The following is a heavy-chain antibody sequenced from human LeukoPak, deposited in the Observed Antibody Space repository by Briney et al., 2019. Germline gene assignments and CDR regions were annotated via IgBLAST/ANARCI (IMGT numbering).Heavy chain of an antibody. Sequence: ASVKVSCKASGYTFTSYYMHWVRLAPGQGLEWMGIINPSGGSTSYAQKFQGGVTMTRDMSTSTVYMELSSLRSEDTAVYYCARADPGYCSGGSCYGGAFDIWGQGTMVTVSS. CDR3: ARADPGYCSGGSCYGGAFDI. CDR2: INPSGGST. D-gene: IGHD2-15*01. V-gene: IGHV1-46*01. J-gene: IGHJ3*02. CDR1: GYTFTSYY.